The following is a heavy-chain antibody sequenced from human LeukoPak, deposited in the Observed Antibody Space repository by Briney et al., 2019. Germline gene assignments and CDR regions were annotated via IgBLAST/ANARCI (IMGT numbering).Heavy chain of an antibody. CDR3: ASPRTLRFLDGYGVDV. CDR1: VYTFTGYY. V-gene: IGHV1-2*02. CDR2: INPNSGGT. J-gene: IGHJ6*02. D-gene: IGHD3-3*01. Sequence: GASVDVSLKASVYTFTGYYMHGVRQAPAQGLGWMGWINPNSGGTNYAQKFQGRVTMTRDTSISTAYMELSRLRSADAAVYYCASPRTLRFLDGYGVDVWGQGTTVTVSS.